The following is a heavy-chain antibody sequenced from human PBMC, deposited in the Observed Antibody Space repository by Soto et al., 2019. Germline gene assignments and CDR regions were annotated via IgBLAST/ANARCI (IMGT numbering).Heavy chain of an antibody. J-gene: IGHJ4*02. Sequence: EVLLLESGGGLIQPGGSLRLSCAPSTFTISTYAMTWVRQAPGKGLEWVGSIRGDGGYRSYADSLKGRFTISRDNSKNTLYLQMNSLRVEDTALYYCARGWGYDSNDYYYAYWGQGTLVIVSS. V-gene: IGHV3-23*01. CDR3: ARGWGYDSNDYYYAY. CDR1: TFTISTYA. D-gene: IGHD3-22*01. CDR2: IRGDGGYR.